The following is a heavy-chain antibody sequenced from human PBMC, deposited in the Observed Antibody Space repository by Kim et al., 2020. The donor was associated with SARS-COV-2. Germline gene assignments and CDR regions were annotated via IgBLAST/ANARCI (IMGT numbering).Heavy chain of an antibody. J-gene: IGHJ4*02. CDR3: EVPAYYYGSGSYYNDDY. CDR1: GFTFSSYG. CDR2: ISSSSSYI. V-gene: IGHV3-21*01. D-gene: IGHD3-10*01. Sequence: GGSLRLSCAASGFTFSSYGMNWVRQAPGKGLEWVSSISSSSSYIYYADSVKGRFTISRDNAKNSLYLQMNSLRAEDTAVYYCEVPAYYYGSGSYYNDDYWGQGTLVTVSS.